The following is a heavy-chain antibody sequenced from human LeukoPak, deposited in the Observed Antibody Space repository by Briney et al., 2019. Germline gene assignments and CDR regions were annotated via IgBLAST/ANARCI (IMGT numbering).Heavy chain of an antibody. D-gene: IGHD3-10*01. Sequence: GGSLRLSCAASGFTFNTYAMSWVRQAPGKGLEWVSAISGSGGSTYYADSVKGRFTISRDNSKNTLYLQMNSLRAEDTAVYYCAKDSPLYYGSGSYTYWGQGTLVTVSS. J-gene: IGHJ4*02. CDR3: AKDSPLYYGSGSYTY. CDR2: ISGSGGST. V-gene: IGHV3-23*01. CDR1: GFTFNTYA.